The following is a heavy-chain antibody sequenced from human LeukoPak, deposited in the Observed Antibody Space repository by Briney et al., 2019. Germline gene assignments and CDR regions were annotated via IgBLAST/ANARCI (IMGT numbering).Heavy chain of an antibody. CDR1: GGSISSSSYY. J-gene: IGHJ4*02. Sequence: PSETLSLTCNVSGGSISSSSYYWGWIRQPPGKGLESIGSIYSSGSTYYNPSLKSRVTISVDTSKSQFSLRLNFVTAADTAVYYCARHASDSSGYYEYYFDYWGQGTLVTVSS. CDR2: IYSSGST. CDR3: ARHASDSSGYYEYYFDY. V-gene: IGHV4-39*01. D-gene: IGHD3-22*01.